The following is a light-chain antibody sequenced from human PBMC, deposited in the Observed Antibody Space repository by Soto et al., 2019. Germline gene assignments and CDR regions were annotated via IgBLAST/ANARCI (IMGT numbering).Light chain of an antibody. CDR2: ENY. CDR3: GAWDNSLTGGV. CDR1: ASNIGNNY. J-gene: IGLJ2*01. Sequence: VVTQPPSVSAAPGQKVTISCSGSASNIGNNYVSWYQQLPGTAPKLLIYENYERPSGIPDRFSGSKSGTSATLGITGLQTGDEADYYCGAWDNSLTGGVFGGGTKLTVL. V-gene: IGLV1-51*02.